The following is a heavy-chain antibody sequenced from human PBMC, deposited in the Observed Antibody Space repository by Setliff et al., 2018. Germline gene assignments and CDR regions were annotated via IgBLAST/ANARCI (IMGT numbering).Heavy chain of an antibody. CDR2: ISGSGGST. V-gene: IGHV3-23*01. Sequence: LSLSCAASGFTFSTYWMSWVRQAPGKGLEWVSAISGSGGSTYYSDSVKGRFTISRDNSKNTLYLQMNSLRAEDTAVYYCAKESIDYYDSSGSLSTPFDYWGQGTLVTVSS. CDR3: AKESIDYYDSSGSLSTPFDY. D-gene: IGHD3-22*01. CDR1: GFTFSTYW. J-gene: IGHJ4*02.